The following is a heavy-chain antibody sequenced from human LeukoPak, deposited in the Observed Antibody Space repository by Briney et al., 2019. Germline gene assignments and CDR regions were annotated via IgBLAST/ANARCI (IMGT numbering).Heavy chain of an antibody. CDR2: INEDGSTK. J-gene: IGHJ6*02. CDR1: GFTFSTYW. Sequence: GGSLRLSCAASGFTFSTYWMSWVRQAPGKGLEWVANINEDGSTKYYVDSVKGRFTISRDNSKNTLYLQMNSLRAEDTAVYYCARDGSPITMVRGVSYYYYGMDVWGQGTTVTVSS. D-gene: IGHD3-10*01. V-gene: IGHV3-7*01. CDR3: ARDGSPITMVRGVSYYYYGMDV.